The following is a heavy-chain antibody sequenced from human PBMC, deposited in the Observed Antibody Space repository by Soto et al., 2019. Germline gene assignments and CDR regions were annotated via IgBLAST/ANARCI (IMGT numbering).Heavy chain of an antibody. J-gene: IGHJ6*02. CDR2: IHRDEIEK. V-gene: IGHV3-7*01. CDR3: AGGNALDV. Sequence: GGSLRLACAASTFPFSTYWMTWVRQAPGKGLEWVANIHRDEIEKYYMDSVKGRFTISRDNAKNSLYLQMTSLRAEDTAVYYCAGGNALDVWGQGTTVTVSS. CDR1: TFPFSTYW.